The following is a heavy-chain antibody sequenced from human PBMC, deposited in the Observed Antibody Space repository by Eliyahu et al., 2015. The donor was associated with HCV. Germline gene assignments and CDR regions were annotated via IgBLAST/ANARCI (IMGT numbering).Heavy chain of an antibody. CDR1: GFTFSSRW. Sequence: EVQLVESGGGLVQPGGSLXLSCVASGFTFSSRWVHWVRPMSGKGLGWVSRINRDGTGTAYADSVKGRFTISRDNAKNTLYLEMNSLRAEDTAVFYCARARPLGPWGVVVDAFDIWGQGTMVTVSS. CDR3: ARARPLGPWGVVVDAFDI. CDR2: INRDGTGT. J-gene: IGHJ3*02. V-gene: IGHV3-74*01. D-gene: IGHD3-3*01.